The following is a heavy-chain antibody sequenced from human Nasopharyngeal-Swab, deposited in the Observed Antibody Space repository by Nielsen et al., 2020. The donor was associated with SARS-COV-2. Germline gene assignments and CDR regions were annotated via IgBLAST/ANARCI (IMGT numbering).Heavy chain of an antibody. J-gene: IGHJ4*02. CDR3: ARDHSYYDSNGYYFDY. V-gene: IGHV4-59*01. CDR2: IHSSGTT. D-gene: IGHD3-22*01. CDR1: GGSISTYY. Sequence: ESLKISCTVSGGSISTYYWSWIRQSPGKGLEWIGYIHSSGTTNYNPSLKSRVTISVDTSKNQFSLKLSSVTAADTAVYYCARDHSYYDSNGYYFDYWGLGTLVTVSS.